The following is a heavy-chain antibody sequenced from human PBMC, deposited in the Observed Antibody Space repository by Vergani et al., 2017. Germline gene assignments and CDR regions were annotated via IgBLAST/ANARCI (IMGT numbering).Heavy chain of an antibody. V-gene: IGHV4-59*01. CDR1: GGSLTPYY. Sequence: QVRLQESGPGLVRPSETLSLTCTVSGGSLTPYYWSWIRQSPGKGLEWIGNIYYNGRTKYNPSLKSRATISADTSKDQFSLRLTSMTAADTAVYYCVRDTRLYFLDSIDGGDSDSPPFVPAVWGLGTGVIVSS. J-gene: IGHJ3*01. CDR2: IYYNGRT. CDR3: VRDTRLYFLDSIDGGDSDSPPFVPAV. D-gene: IGHD2-21*01.